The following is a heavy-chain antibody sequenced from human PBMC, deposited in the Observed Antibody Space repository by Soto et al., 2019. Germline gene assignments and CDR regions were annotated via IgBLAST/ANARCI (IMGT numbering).Heavy chain of an antibody. CDR2: IWYDGSSK. J-gene: IGHJ6*03. Sequence: PGGSLRLSCAVSGFTFSSYGMHWVRQAPGKGLEWVAVIWYDGSSKYYADSVKGRFTISRDNSKNTLYLQMNSLRAEDTAVYYCAKDRGSGSYRVYYYYYMDVWGKGTTVTVSS. V-gene: IGHV3-33*06. CDR1: GFTFSSYG. D-gene: IGHD3-10*01. CDR3: AKDRGSGSYRVYYYYYMDV.